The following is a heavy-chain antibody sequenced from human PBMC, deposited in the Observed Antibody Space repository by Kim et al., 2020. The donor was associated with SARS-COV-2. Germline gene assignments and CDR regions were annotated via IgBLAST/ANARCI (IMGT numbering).Heavy chain of an antibody. J-gene: IGHJ3*02. Sequence: GRFTISRDNSKNTLYLQMNSLRAEDTAVYYCAKDRGIGDGSEVPDAFDIWGQGTMVTVSS. D-gene: IGHD3-10*01. CDR3: AKDRGIGDGSEVPDAFDI. V-gene: IGHV3-23*01.